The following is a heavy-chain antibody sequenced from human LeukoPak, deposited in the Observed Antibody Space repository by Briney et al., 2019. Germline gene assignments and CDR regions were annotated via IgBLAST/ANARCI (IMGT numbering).Heavy chain of an antibody. CDR2: ISSSSSHI. CDR1: GFTFSSYS. V-gene: IGHV3-21*01. CDR3: ARAYQQQVRGYDYMDV. Sequence: GGSLRLSCTAAGFTFSSYSMNWVRQAPGKGLEWVSSISSSSSHIYYADSVKGRSTISRDNAKNSLYLQMNSLRDEDTAVYYCARAYQQQVRGYDYMDVWGKGTTVTISS. D-gene: IGHD6-13*01. J-gene: IGHJ6*03.